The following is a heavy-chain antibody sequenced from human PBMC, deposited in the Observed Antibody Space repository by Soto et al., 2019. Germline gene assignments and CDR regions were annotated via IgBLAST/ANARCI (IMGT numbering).Heavy chain of an antibody. CDR2: INHGGST. V-gene: IGHV4-34*01. Sequence: LSLTCAVYGGSFSDFYWSWIRQPLPWGLDWIGEINHGGSTNYNPSLKSRVTISVDTSKNQFSLKLSSVTAADTAVYYCARGKPFGHYAMDVWGQGTTVTVSS. J-gene: IGHJ6*02. D-gene: IGHD3-3*01. CDR3: ARGKPFGHYAMDV. CDR1: GGSFSDFY.